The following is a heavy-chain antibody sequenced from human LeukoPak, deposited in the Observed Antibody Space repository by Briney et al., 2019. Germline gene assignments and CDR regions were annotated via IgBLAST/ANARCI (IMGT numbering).Heavy chain of an antibody. J-gene: IGHJ6*02. Sequence: GRSLRLSCAASGFTFSNYGMHWVRQAPGKGLEWVAVIWYDGSNKYYADSVKGRFTISRDNSKNTLYLQMNSLRAEDTAVYYCARAPPSPSVGAPYYDFWSGYYSYYYYYGMDVWGQGTTVTVSS. CDR2: IWYDGSNK. CDR1: GFTFSNYG. D-gene: IGHD3-3*01. V-gene: IGHV3-33*08. CDR3: ARAPPSPSVGAPYYDFWSGYYSYYYYYGMDV.